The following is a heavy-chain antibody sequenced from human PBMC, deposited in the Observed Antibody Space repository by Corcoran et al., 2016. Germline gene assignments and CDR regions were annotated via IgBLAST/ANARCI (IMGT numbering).Heavy chain of an antibody. CDR1: GGTFSSYA. V-gene: IGHV1-69*01. CDR3: ARGINATVTTSRSSPDFYDYGMDV. D-gene: IGHD4-17*01. Sequence: QVQLVQSGAEVKKPGSSVKVSCKASGGTFSSYAISWVRQAPGQGLEWMGGIIPIFGTANYARKFQGRVTMTADESTSKAYMELSSLISEDTAVYYCARGINATVTTSRSSPDFYDYGMDVWGQGTMVTVSS. CDR2: IIPIFGTA. J-gene: IGHJ6*02.